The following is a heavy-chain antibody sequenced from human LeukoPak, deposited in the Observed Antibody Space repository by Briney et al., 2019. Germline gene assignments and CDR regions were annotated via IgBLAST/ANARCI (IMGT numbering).Heavy chain of an antibody. V-gene: IGHV3-23*01. CDR2: ISGSGGST. CDR3: AKGLGKATVTPLGY. CDR1: GFTFSSYA. Sequence: HSGGSLRLSCAASGFTFSSYAMSWVRQAPGKGLEWVPGISGSGGSTYYADSVKGRFTISRDNSKNTLYLQMDSLRAEDTAVYYCAKGLGKATVTPLGYWGQGTLVTVSS. J-gene: IGHJ4*02. D-gene: IGHD4-11*01.